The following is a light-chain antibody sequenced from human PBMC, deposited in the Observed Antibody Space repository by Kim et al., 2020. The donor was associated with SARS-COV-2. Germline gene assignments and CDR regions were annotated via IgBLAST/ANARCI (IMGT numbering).Light chain of an antibody. CDR2: GNN. CDR3: TAWDGSLNGQV. CDR1: SSNIGSHT. V-gene: IGLV1-44*01. J-gene: IGLJ3*02. Sequence: QSVLAQPPSASGTPGQRVTISCSGSSSNIGSHTVNWYQQFPGTPPKLLIYGNNQRPSGIPDRFSGSKSGTSASLAISGLQSEDEADYYCTAWDGSLNGQVFGGGTQLTVL.